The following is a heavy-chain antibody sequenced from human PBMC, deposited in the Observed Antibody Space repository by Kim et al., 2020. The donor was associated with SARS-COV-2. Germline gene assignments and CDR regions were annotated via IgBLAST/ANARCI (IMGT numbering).Heavy chain of an antibody. Sequence: SLRLSCAASGFTFDDYAMHWVRQAPGKGLEWVSGISWNSGSIGYADSVKGRFTISRDNAKNSLYLQMNSLRAEDTALYYCAKDPSPTLDYYGSGSTTLNWFDPWGQGTLVTVSS. J-gene: IGHJ5*02. CDR1: GFTFDDYA. CDR3: AKDPSPTLDYYGSGSTTLNWFDP. V-gene: IGHV3-9*01. D-gene: IGHD3-10*01. CDR2: ISWNSGSI.